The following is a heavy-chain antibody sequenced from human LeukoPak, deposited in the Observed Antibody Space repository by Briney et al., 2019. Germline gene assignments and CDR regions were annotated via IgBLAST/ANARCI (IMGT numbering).Heavy chain of an antibody. CDR2: ISSSSSSL. V-gene: IGHV3-21*01. J-gene: IGHJ4*02. CDR3: AREGATAGSGYYFDY. CDR1: GFIFSGYS. Sequence: PGGSLRLSCAASGFIFSGYSMNWVRQAPGKGLEWVSSISSSSSSLYYADSVKGRFTISRDNTKKSLYLQMNSLRAEDTAVYYCAREGATAGSGYYFDYWGQGSLVTVSS. D-gene: IGHD6-13*01.